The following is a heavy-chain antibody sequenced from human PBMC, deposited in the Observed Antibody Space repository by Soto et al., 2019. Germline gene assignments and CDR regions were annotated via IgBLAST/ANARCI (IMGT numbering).Heavy chain of an antibody. CDR1: GGTFRTSA. V-gene: IGHV1-69*12. CDR2: IMPVFRRP. CDR3: ARDKDRPQLGGNYYYILDV. Sequence: QVQLVQSGAEVKKPGSSVKFSCKASGGTFRTSAISWVRQAPGQGLEWVGGIMPVFRRPKYAQNFQGRVNITAAEATSTAYMELSSLRSADTAAYYCARDKDRPQLGGNYYYILDVWGQGTAVTVSS. D-gene: IGHD3-3*02. J-gene: IGHJ6*02.